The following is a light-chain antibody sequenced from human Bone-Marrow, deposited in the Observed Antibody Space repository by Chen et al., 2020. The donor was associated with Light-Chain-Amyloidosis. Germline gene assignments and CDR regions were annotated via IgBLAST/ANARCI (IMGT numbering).Light chain of an antibody. CDR2: WAS. CDR1: QSVLYNSHNQNY. V-gene: IGKV4-1*01. Sequence: ILMTQSPDSLAESLGERATTNCKSSQSVLYNSHNQNYLAWYQQKPGLPPKLLIYWASTRESGVPDRFSGSGSGTDFTLTFSSLQAKDVAVYYCQQYYSTPRTFGQGTKVEIK. J-gene: IGKJ1*01. CDR3: QQYYSTPRT.